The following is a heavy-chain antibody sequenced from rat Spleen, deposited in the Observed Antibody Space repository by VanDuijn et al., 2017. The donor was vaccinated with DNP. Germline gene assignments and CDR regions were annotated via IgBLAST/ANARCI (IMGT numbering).Heavy chain of an antibody. Sequence: EVQLVESGGGLVQPGGSMKLSCAASGFTFSSFPMAWVRQAATKGLEWVATISASGGSTYYRDSVKGRFTISRDNAKNTQYLQMNSLRSEDTATYYCARRDTTAQTFDYWGQGVMVTVSS. CDR2: ISASGGST. CDR1: GFTFSSFP. J-gene: IGHJ2*01. D-gene: IGHD1-6*01. V-gene: IGHV5-46*01. CDR3: ARRDTTAQTFDY.